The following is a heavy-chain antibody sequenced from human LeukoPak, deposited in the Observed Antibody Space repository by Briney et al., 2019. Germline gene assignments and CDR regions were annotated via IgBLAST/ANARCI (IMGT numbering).Heavy chain of an antibody. CDR1: GYTFTGYY. D-gene: IGHD5/OR15-5a*01. Sequence: ASVKVSCKASGYTFTGYYMHWVRQAPGQGLEWMGWISAYNGNTNYAQKLQGRVTMTTDTSTSTAYMELRSLRSDDTAVYYCASLIYDSLDYWGQGTLVTVSS. V-gene: IGHV1-18*04. J-gene: IGHJ4*02. CDR3: ASLIYDSLDY. CDR2: ISAYNGNT.